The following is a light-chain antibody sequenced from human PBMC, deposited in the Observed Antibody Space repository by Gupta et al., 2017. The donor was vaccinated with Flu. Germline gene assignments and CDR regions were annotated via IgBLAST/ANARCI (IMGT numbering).Light chain of an antibody. CDR3: SSYRKSNTVVV. CDR2: EVS. V-gene: IGLV2-14*01. J-gene: IGLJ2*01. Sequence: IAISGSGTSSDVGVYDYVFWYQQHTGKAPELRIFEVSRRPSGISDRFSGSKSGNTASLTISGLRAEDEAYYYCSSYRKSNTVVVFGGGTKLTGL. CDR1: SSDVGVYDY.